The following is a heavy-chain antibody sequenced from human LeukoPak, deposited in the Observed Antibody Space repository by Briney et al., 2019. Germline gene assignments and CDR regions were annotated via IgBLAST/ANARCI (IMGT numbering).Heavy chain of an antibody. V-gene: IGHV3-23*01. CDR2: ISGSGGST. CDR3: AKYDGVYYYVSIDY. Sequence: PGRSLRLSCAASGFTFSRYAMSWVRQAPGKGLEWGSAISGSGGSTYYADSVKGRFTISRDNSKNTLYLQMNSRRAEYTAVYYCAKYDGVYYYVSIDYWGQGTLVTVSS. J-gene: IGHJ4*02. CDR1: GFTFSRYA. D-gene: IGHD3-22*01.